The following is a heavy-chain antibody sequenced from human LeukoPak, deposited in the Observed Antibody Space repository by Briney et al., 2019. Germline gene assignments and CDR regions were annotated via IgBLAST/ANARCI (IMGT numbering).Heavy chain of an antibody. D-gene: IGHD3-10*01. Sequence: PSQTLSLTCTVSGDSISSGRYYWSWIRQPAGKGLEWIGRIYTSGRTNYNPSLKSRVTISLDTSKNQFSLKLSSVTAADTAVYYCARRLGVRGVIMLDYWGQGTLVTVSS. CDR2: IYTSGRT. CDR3: ARRLGVRGVIMLDY. V-gene: IGHV4-61*02. J-gene: IGHJ4*02. CDR1: GDSISSGRYY.